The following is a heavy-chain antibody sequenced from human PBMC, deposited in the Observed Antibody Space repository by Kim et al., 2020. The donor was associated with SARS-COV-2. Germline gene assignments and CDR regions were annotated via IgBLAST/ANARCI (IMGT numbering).Heavy chain of an antibody. CDR1: GFTFSSYA. Sequence: GGSLRLSCAASGFTFSSYAMHWVRQAPGKGLEWVAVISYDGSNKYYADSVKGRFTISRDNSKNTLYLQMNSLRAEDTAVYYCARVLAGATVDYWGQGTLVTVSS. CDR3: ARVLAGATVDY. J-gene: IGHJ4*02. D-gene: IGHD1-26*01. CDR2: ISYDGSNK. V-gene: IGHV3-30-3*01.